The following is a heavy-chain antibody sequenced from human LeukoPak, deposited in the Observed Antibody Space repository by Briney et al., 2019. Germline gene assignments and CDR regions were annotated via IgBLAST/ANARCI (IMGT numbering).Heavy chain of an antibody. Sequence: GTSLRLSCAASGFTFSRLGMQWVRQAPGKGLEWVAVIHNDGTQCQYGDSVKGRFTISKDNSQSTLYLQMSSLRDDDTAVCYCAEEGDEFRGYLDVWGKGTTVTVSS. CDR2: IHNDGTQC. CDR1: GFTFSRLG. J-gene: IGHJ6*04. D-gene: IGHD3-22*01. V-gene: IGHV3-33*06. CDR3: AEEGDEFRGYLDV.